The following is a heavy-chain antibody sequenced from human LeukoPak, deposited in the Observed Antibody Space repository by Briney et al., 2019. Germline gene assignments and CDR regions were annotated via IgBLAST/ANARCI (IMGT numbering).Heavy chain of an antibody. CDR3: ARGAAHNYGYFSDY. CDR1: GFIFSDYS. Sequence: GGSLRLSCEGSGFIFSDYSMSWVRQAPGKGLEWLSFISTSSNTIYYADSVRGRFTVSRDNGNNLLFLQMTGLRAEDTAAYYCARGAAHNYGYFSDYWGQGILVAVSS. CDR2: ISTSSNTI. D-gene: IGHD3-16*01. V-gene: IGHV3-48*01. J-gene: IGHJ4*02.